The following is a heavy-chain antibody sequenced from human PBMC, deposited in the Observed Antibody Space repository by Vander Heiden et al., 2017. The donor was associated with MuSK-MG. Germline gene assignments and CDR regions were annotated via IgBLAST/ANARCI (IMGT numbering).Heavy chain of an antibody. CDR1: GFTFSTST. Sequence: ELHLVESGGGLVQPGGSLSLSCSSSGFTFSTSTMNWVRQCPGKGLEWVSSITSRSSIYYADSVKGRFTISRDNAKSSLYLQMNSLRVEDTAVYYCARDPGPGDSWGQGTLVTVSS. J-gene: IGHJ4*02. CDR2: ITSRSSI. V-gene: IGHV3-21*06. CDR3: ARDPGPGDS.